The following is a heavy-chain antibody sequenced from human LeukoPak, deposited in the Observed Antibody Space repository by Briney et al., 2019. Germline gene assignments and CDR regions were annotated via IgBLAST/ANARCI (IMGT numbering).Heavy chain of an antibody. CDR2: IVPFLGAP. CDR1: GYTFTSYG. Sequence: GASVKVSCKASGYTFTSYGISWVRQAPGQGLEWMGRIVPFLGAPIYAQKFQGRVTLTSDKSTSTAYMELSGLTSEDTAVYYCARAPYGMDVWGQGTTVTVSS. V-gene: IGHV1-69*04. J-gene: IGHJ6*02. CDR3: ARAPYGMDV.